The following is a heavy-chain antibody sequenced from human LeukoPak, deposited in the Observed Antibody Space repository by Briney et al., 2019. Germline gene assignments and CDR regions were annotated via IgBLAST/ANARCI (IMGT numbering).Heavy chain of an antibody. CDR2: ISRNGGST. J-gene: IGHJ4*02. CDR1: GFTFSSYA. V-gene: IGHV3-64*01. CDR3: ARGLGGYSYGSPDY. D-gene: IGHD5-18*01. Sequence: GGSLRLSCAASGFTFSSYAMHWVRQAPGKGLEYVSAISRNGGSTYYANSVKGRFTISRDNSKNTLYLQMGSLRAEDTAVYYCARGLGGYSYGSPDYWGQGTLVTVSS.